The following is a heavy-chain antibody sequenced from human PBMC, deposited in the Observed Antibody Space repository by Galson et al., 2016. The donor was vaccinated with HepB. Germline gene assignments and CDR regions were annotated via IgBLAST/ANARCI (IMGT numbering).Heavy chain of an antibody. D-gene: IGHD1-14*01. Sequence: SLRLSCATSGFTFTDYPMTWVRQAPGKGLEWVSTVGTGHFTHYADSVKGRFIVSRDNSKNTLYLQMINLRAEDTAIYYCARCLQDITGDDAFDIWGRGTMVTVSP. CDR3: ARCLQDITGDDAFDI. J-gene: IGHJ3*02. CDR2: VGTGHFT. CDR1: GFTFTDYP. V-gene: IGHV3-23*01.